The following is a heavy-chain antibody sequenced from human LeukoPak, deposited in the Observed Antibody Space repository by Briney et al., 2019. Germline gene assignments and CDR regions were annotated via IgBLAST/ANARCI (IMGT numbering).Heavy chain of an antibody. Sequence: VASVKVSCKASGYTFTGYYMHWVRQAPGQGLEWMGWINPNSGGTNYAQKFQGRVTMTRDASISTAYMELSRLRSDDTAVYYCARRDAADAFDIWGQGTMVTVSS. V-gene: IGHV1-2*02. CDR3: ARRDAADAFDI. CDR1: GYTFTGYY. CDR2: INPNSGGT. D-gene: IGHD2-15*01. J-gene: IGHJ3*02.